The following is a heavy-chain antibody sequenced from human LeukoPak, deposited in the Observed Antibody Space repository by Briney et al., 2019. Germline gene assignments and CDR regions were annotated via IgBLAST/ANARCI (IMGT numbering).Heavy chain of an antibody. Sequence: GGSLRLSCAASGFTFSSYAMSWVRQAPGKGLEWVSAISGSGGSTYYADSVKGRFTISRDNSKNTLYLQMNSLRAEDTAVYYCAKANRIAARHPQDFQHWGQGTLVTVSS. V-gene: IGHV3-23*01. CDR1: GFTFSSYA. D-gene: IGHD6-6*01. CDR3: AKANRIAARHPQDFQH. CDR2: ISGSGGST. J-gene: IGHJ1*01.